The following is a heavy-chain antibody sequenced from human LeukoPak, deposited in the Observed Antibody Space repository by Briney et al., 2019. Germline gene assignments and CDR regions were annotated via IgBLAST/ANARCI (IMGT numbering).Heavy chain of an antibody. CDR1: GFTFSSYW. V-gene: IGHV3-7*01. J-gene: IGHJ4*02. CDR2: IKQDGSEK. Sequence: TGGSLRLSCAASGFTFSSYWMSCVRQAPGKGLEWVANIKQDGSEKYYVDSVKGRFTISRDNAKNSLYLQMNSLRAEDTAVYYCARGLGIVGATSNGFDYWGQGTLVTVSS. D-gene: IGHD1-26*01. CDR3: ARGLGIVGATSNGFDY.